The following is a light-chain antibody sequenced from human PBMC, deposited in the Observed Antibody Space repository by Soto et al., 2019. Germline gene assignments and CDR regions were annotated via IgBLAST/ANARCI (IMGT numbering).Light chain of an antibody. Sequence: QSALTQPPSASGSPGQSVTISCTGTSSDVGGYNYVSWYQQQPGKAPKLMIYEVSKRPSGVPDCFSRSKSGTTSPLTVSGLHAEDAADYYCSSYAGSNNWVFGGGTKVTVL. CDR2: EVS. CDR1: SSDVGGYNY. J-gene: IGLJ3*02. V-gene: IGLV2-8*01. CDR3: SSYAGSNNWV.